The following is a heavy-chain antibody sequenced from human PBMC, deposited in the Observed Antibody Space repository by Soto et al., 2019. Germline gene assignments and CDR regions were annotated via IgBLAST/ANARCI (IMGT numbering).Heavy chain of an antibody. CDR2: INHSGST. CDR1: GVSFSGYY. CDR3: ARRQYYYDSRGYSGGGRSRYNWFDP. V-gene: IGHV4-34*01. D-gene: IGHD3-22*01. J-gene: IGHJ5*02. Sequence: QVQLQQWGAGLLKPSETLSLTCAVYGVSFSGYYWSWIRQPPGKGLEWIGEINHSGSTNYNPSLNSRVTISVDKSKLQFPLKLSSVTAADTSVYYCARRQYYYDSRGYSGGGRSRYNWFDPWGQGTLVTVSS.